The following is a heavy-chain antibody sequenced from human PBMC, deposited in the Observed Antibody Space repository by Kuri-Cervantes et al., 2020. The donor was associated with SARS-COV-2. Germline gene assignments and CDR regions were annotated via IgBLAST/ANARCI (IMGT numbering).Heavy chain of an antibody. D-gene: IGHD3-3*01. J-gene: IGHJ6*03. CDR3: AKEYYAIWSGYYNYYHYMDV. Sequence: GGCLTLSCAASGFTFSSYAMSWVRQPPGKGLEWVSAIGGSGGSTYYADSVKGQITISRDNSTNALYMQMNCLRAEDTAVYYCAKEYYAIWSGYYNYYHYMDVWGKGTTVTVSS. CDR2: IGGSGGST. CDR1: GFTFSSYA. V-gene: IGHV3-23*01.